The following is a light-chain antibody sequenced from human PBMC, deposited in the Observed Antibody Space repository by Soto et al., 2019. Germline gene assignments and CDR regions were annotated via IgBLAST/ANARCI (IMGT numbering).Light chain of an antibody. Sequence: QAVLTQPPSVSAAPGQKVTISCSGSGSNIGNNYVSWHQLLPGTAPKLLIYDNNERPSGIPDRFSASKSGTSATLVITGLQTGDEADYYCGTWDSSLSAVVFGGGTKLTVL. CDR1: GSNIGNNY. V-gene: IGLV1-51*01. CDR3: GTWDSSLSAVV. J-gene: IGLJ2*01. CDR2: DNN.